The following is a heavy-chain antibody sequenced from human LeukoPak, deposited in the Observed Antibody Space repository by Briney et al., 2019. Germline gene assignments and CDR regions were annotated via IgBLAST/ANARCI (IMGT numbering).Heavy chain of an antibody. V-gene: IGHV3-15*01. Sequence: GGSLRLSCAASGFTFSSSAMSWVRQAPGKGLEWVGRIKSKTDGGTTDYAAPVKGRFTISRDDSKNTLYLQMNSLKTEDTAVYYCTTDSGGLTYGDYADIIDYWGQGTLVTVSS. CDR1: GFTFSSSA. CDR2: IKSKTDGGTT. CDR3: TTDSGGLTYGDYADIIDY. J-gene: IGHJ4*02. D-gene: IGHD4-17*01.